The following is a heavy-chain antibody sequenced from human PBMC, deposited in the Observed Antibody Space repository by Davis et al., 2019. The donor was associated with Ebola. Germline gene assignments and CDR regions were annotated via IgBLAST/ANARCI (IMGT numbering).Heavy chain of an antibody. CDR2: ININTGNP. V-gene: IGHV7-4-1*02. CDR1: GYSFTTYG. D-gene: IGHD2-8*01. J-gene: IGHJ6*04. CDR3: ARDLPYAGMDV. Sequence: ASVKVSCKASGYSFTTYGMNWVRQAPGQGLEWMGWININTGNPTYAQGFTGRFVFSLDTSVSTAYLQISSLKAEDTAVYYCARDLPYAGMDVWGKGTTVTVSS.